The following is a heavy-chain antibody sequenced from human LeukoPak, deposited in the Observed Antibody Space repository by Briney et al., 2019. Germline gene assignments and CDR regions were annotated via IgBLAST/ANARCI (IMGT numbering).Heavy chain of an antibody. CDR3: ARGTGEGYSYGRYYFDY. CDR2: IYHSGST. V-gene: IGHV4-4*02. Sequence: ASGTLSLTCAVSGGSISSSNWWSWVRQPPGKGLEWIGEIYHSGSTNYNPSLKSRVTISVDTSKNQFSLKLSSVTAADTAVYYCARGTGEGYSYGRYYFDYWGQGTLVTVSS. CDR1: GGSISSSNW. D-gene: IGHD5-18*01. J-gene: IGHJ4*02.